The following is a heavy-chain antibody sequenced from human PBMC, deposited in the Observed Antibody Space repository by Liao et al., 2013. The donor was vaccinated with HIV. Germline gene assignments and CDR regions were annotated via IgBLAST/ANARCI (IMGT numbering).Heavy chain of an antibody. CDR3: ARVGGSYFYYYMDV. V-gene: IGHV4-61*02. D-gene: IGHD1-26*01. CDR1: GGSISSGSYY. CDR2: IYISGST. Sequence: QVQLQESGPGLVKPSQTLSLTCSVSGGSISSGSYYWIWIRQPAGKGLEWIGRIYISGSTNYNPSLKSRVTISVDTSKNQFSLKLSSVTAADTAVYYCARVGGSYFYYYMDVWGKGTTVTVSS. J-gene: IGHJ6*03.